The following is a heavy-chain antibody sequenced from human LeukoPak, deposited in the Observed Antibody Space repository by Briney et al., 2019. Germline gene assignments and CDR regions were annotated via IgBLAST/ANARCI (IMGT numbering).Heavy chain of an antibody. CDR3: ARDPPAVRTNTYA. Sequence: PGGSLRLSCAASGFTISNHYMNWVRQAPGKGLEWVSLIYSGGDTYYADSVKGRFTISRDHSKNTLYLQMNSLRVEDTAVYYCARDPPAVRTNTYAWGQGTLVTVSS. D-gene: IGHD1-7*01. V-gene: IGHV3-66*01. CDR1: GFTISNHY. J-gene: IGHJ5*02. CDR2: IYSGGDT.